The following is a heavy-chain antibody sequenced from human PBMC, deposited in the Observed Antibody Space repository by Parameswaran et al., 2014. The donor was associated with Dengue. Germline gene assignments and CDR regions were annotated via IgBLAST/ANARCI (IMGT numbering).Heavy chain of an antibody. CDR2: IKQDGSEK. D-gene: IGHD6-6*01. V-gene: IGHV3-7*01. Sequence: RWIRQPPGKGLEWVANIKQDGSEKYYVDSVKGRFTISRDNAKNSLYLQMNSLRAEDTAVYYCAREGYSGSPPNYYYYGVDVWGQGTTGHRLL. CDR3: AREGYSGSPPNYYYYGVDV. J-gene: IGHJ6*02.